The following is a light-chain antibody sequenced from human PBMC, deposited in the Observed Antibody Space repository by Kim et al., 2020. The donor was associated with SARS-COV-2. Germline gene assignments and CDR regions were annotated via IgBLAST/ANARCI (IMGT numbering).Light chain of an antibody. V-gene: IGLV2-14*03. CDR1: FRDIGGFNY. CDR3: CSYSSSSALL. J-gene: IGLJ2*01. Sequence: QSALTQPASVSGSPGQSITVSCAGTFRDIGGFNYVSWYRQRPGKAPELLMFDVNKRPSGVSDRFSGSKSDNTAYLTLSGLHIDDEADYYCCSYSSSSALLFGGGTKVTVL. CDR2: DVN.